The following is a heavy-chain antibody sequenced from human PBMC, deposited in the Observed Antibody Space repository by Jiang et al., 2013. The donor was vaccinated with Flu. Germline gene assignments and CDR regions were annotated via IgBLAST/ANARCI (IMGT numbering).Heavy chain of an antibody. CDR2: IYYSGST. Sequence: GSGLVKPSETLSLTCTVSGGSISSYYWSWIRQPPGKGLEWIGYIYYSGSTNYNPSLESRVTISVDTSKNQFSLKLSSVTAADTAVYYCARDKREQWNWGYYYYGMDVWGQGTTVTVSS. J-gene: IGHJ6*02. CDR3: ARDKREQWNWGYYYYGMDV. CDR1: GGSISSYY. D-gene: IGHD6-19*01. V-gene: IGHV4-59*01.